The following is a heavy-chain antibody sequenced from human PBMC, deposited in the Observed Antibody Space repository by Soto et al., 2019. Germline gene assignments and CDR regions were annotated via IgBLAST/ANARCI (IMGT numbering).Heavy chain of an antibody. Sequence: PGGSLRLSCAASGFTFSNAWMSWVRQAPGKGLEWVGRIKSKTDGGTTDYAAPVKGRFTISRDDSKNTLYLQMNSLKTEDTAVYYCLCWVDWAMVRGVINRIDYWGQGTLVTVSS. CDR2: IKSKTDGGTT. D-gene: IGHD3-10*01. CDR1: GFTFSNAW. V-gene: IGHV3-15*01. J-gene: IGHJ4*02. CDR3: LCWVDWAMVRGVINRIDY.